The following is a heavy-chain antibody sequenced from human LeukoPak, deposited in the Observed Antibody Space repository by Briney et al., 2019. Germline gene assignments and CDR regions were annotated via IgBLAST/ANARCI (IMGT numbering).Heavy chain of an antibody. J-gene: IGHJ4*02. D-gene: IGHD6-13*01. V-gene: IGHV3-30*18. Sequence: GGSLRLSCAASGFTFSNYGMHCVSQAPGKGLEWVAGISEDGINKYYADSVKARFTISRDNSNNTLFLQMNNLRADDTAVYYCAKDRETTASGTFDYWGQGVLVTVSS. CDR1: GFTFSNYG. CDR2: ISEDGINK. CDR3: AKDRETTASGTFDY.